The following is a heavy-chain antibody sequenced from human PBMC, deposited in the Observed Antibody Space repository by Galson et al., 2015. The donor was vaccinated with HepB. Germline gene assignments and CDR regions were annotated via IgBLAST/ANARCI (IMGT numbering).Heavy chain of an antibody. CDR3: ARDECPDSSGYPLDCYYYGMDV. J-gene: IGHJ6*02. D-gene: IGHD3-22*01. CDR1: GYTFTSYG. V-gene: IGHV1-18*04. Sequence: SVKVSCKASGYTFTSYGISWVRQAPGQGLEWMGWISAYNGNTNYAQKLQGRVTMTTDTSTSTAYMELRNLRSDDTAMYYCARDECPDSSGYPLDCYYYGMDVWGQGTTVTVSS. CDR2: ISAYNGNT.